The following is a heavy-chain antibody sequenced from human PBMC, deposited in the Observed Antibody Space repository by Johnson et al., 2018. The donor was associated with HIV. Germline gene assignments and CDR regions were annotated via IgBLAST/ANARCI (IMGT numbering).Heavy chain of an antibody. CDR1: GFTVSSNY. CDR2: IYSGGST. Sequence: VQLVESGGGLIQPGGSLRLSCAASGFTVSSNYMSWVRQAPGKGLEWVSLIYSGGSTYYADSVKGRFTISRDNSKNTLYVQMNSLRAEDTAVYYCARDSAGVVGGKEGFGSGGQGTMFTVSS. J-gene: IGHJ3*01. CDR3: ARDSAGVVGGKEGFGS. V-gene: IGHV3-53*01. D-gene: IGHD1-26*01.